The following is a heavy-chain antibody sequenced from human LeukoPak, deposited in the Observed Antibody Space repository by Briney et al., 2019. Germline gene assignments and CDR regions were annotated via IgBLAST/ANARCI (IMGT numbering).Heavy chain of an antibody. Sequence: SETLSLTCTVSGGSISSYHWSWIRQPPGKGLEWIGYIYYSGSTNYNPSLKSRVTISVDTSKNQFSLKLSSVTAADTAVYYCACIAARSYYYGMDVWGQGTTVTVSS. CDR1: GGSISSYH. D-gene: IGHD6-13*01. CDR3: ACIAARSYYYGMDV. J-gene: IGHJ6*02. CDR2: IYYSGST. V-gene: IGHV4-59*08.